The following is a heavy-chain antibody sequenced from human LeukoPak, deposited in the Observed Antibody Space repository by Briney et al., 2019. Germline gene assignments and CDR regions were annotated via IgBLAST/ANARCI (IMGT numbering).Heavy chain of an antibody. Sequence: SVKVSCKASGFTFTSSAVQWVRQARGQRLEWIGWIVVGSGDTNYAQKFQERVTITRDMSTSTAYMELSSLRSEDTAVYYCAAADPLRYFDWQLRGLDAFDIWGQGTMVTVSS. D-gene: IGHD3-9*01. J-gene: IGHJ3*02. CDR3: AAADPLRYFDWQLRGLDAFDI. CDR1: GFTFTSSA. CDR2: IVVGSGDT. V-gene: IGHV1-58*01.